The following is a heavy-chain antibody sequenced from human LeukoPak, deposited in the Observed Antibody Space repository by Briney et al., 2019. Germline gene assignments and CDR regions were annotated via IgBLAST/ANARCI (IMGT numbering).Heavy chain of an antibody. CDR1: GFTVSSNY. CDR2: IYSGGST. Sequence: GGSLRLSCAASGFTVSSNYMSWVRQAPGKGLEWVSVIYSGGSTYYADSVKGRFTISRDNSKNTLYLQMNSLRAEDTALYYCARVIAAAGTLDYWGQGTLVTVSS. V-gene: IGHV3-53*01. CDR3: ARVIAAAGTLDY. D-gene: IGHD6-13*01. J-gene: IGHJ4*02.